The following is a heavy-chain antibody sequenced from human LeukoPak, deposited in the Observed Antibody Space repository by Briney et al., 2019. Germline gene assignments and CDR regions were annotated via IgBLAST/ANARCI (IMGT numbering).Heavy chain of an antibody. D-gene: IGHD6-19*01. CDR1: GFTFSSYS. J-gene: IGHJ4*02. CDR3: AKDSGCGY. CDR2: ISSSSSTI. V-gene: IGHV3-48*02. Sequence: GGSLRLSCAASGFTFSSYSMNWVRQAPGKGVEWVSYISSSSSTIYYADSVKGRFTISRDNAKNSLYPQMNSLRDEDTAVYCCAKDSGCGYWGQGTLVTVSS.